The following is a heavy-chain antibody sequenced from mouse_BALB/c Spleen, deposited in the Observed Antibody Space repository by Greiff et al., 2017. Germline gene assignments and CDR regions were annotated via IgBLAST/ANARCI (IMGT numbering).Heavy chain of an antibody. CDR3: TRLIYYDYDDLDY. J-gene: IGHJ2*01. CDR2: IYPGNSDT. CDR1: GYSFTSYW. V-gene: IGHV1-5*01. Sequence: VQLQQSGTVLARPGASVKMSCKASGYSFTSYWMHWVKQRPGQGLEWIGAIYPGNSDTSYNQKFKGKAKLTAVTSASTAYMELSSLTNEDSAVYYCTRLIYYDYDDLDYWGQGTTLTVSS. D-gene: IGHD2-4*01.